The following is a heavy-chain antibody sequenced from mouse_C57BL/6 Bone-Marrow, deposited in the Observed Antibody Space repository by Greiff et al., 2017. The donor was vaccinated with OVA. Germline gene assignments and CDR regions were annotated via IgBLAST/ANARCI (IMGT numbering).Heavy chain of an antibody. Sequence: VKLQESGPELVKPGASVKISCKASGYAFSSSWMNWVKQRPGKGLEWIGRIYPGDGDTNYNGKFKGKATLTADKSSSTAYMQLSSLTSEDSAVYFCARSRYYEYFDVWGTGTTVTVSS. J-gene: IGHJ1*03. V-gene: IGHV1-82*01. CDR2: IYPGDGDT. CDR1: GYAFSSSW. CDR3: ARSRYYEYFDV. D-gene: IGHD2-4*01.